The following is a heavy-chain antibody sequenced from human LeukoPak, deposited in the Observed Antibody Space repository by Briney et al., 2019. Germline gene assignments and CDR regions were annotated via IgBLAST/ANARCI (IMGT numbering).Heavy chain of an antibody. J-gene: IGHJ4*02. Sequence: GASVKVSCNTSGYTFTGYYIHWVRQAPGQWFEWMGRISPNSGGANYAQKFQGRVTMTRDTSISTVYMELSRLRSDDTAVYYCAREAGEYWGQGTLVTVSS. CDR3: AREAGEY. CDR2: ISPNSGGA. CDR1: GYTFTGYY. V-gene: IGHV1-2*06.